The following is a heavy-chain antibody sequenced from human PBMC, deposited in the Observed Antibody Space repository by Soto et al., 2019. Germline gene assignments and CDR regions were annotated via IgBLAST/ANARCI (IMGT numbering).Heavy chain of an antibody. J-gene: IGHJ6*02. D-gene: IGHD2-15*01. Sequence: SETLSLTCAVSGASFSGFYWSWIRQSPGKGLEWIGEIDHSGITNHNTALKSRATMSVDTSKNQFSLKLRSVTAADTAVYYCARALYCSGGSCSPLRGMDVWGLGTTVTVSS. CDR2: IDHSGIT. CDR1: GASFSGFY. V-gene: IGHV4-34*04. CDR3: ARALYCSGGSCSPLRGMDV.